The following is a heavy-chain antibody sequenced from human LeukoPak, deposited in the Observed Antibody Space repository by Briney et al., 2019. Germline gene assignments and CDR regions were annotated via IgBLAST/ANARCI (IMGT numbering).Heavy chain of an antibody. V-gene: IGHV1-69*13. CDR1: GGTFSSYA. J-gene: IGHJ6*02. D-gene: IGHD2-8*01. CDR3: ARVPPQSRTNGVFAYYYYGMDV. Sequence: SVTVSCKASGGTFSSYAISWVRQAPGQGLEWMGGIIPIFGTANYAQKFQGRVTITADESTSTAYMELSSLRSEDTAVYYCARVPPQSRTNGVFAYYYYGMDVWGQGTTVTVSS. CDR2: IIPIFGTA.